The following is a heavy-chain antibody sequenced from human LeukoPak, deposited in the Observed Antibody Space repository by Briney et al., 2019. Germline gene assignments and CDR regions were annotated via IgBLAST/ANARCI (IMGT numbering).Heavy chain of an antibody. Sequence: PSETLSLTCTVSGGSISSSSYYWGWIRQPPGTGLEWIGSIYYSGSTYYNPSLKSRVTISVDTSKNQFSLKLSSVTAADTAVFYCARRGRDGYSDPFDYWGQGTLVTVSS. CDR2: IYYSGST. CDR3: ARRGRDGYSDPFDY. V-gene: IGHV4-39*01. CDR1: GGSISSSSYY. J-gene: IGHJ4*02. D-gene: IGHD5-24*01.